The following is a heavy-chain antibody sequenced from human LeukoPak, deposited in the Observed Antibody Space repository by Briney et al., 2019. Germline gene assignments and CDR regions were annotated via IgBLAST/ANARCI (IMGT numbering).Heavy chain of an antibody. CDR3: AAGAARPDYFDY. V-gene: IGHV4-34*01. Sequence: SETLSLTCAVYGGSFSGYYWSWIRQPPGKGLEWIGEINHSGSTNYNPSLKSRVTISVDTSKNQFSLKLSSVTAADTAEYYCAAGAARPDYFDYWGQGTLVTVSS. CDR2: INHSGST. CDR1: GGSFSGYY. J-gene: IGHJ4*02. D-gene: IGHD6-6*01.